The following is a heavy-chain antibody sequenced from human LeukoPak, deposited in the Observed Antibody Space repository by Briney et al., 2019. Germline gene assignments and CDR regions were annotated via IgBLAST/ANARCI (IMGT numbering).Heavy chain of an antibody. CDR2: VIITGVST. D-gene: IGHD4-17*01. Sequence: GGSLRLSCAASGFTFSNHAMSWVRQAPGRGLEWVSTVIITGVSTYYADSLKGRFTISRDNSKNTLYLQMNSLRAEDTAVYYCARNMTSVTTGGDAFDLWGQGTMVTVSS. CDR1: GFTFSNHA. V-gene: IGHV3-23*01. CDR3: ARNMTSVTTGGDAFDL. J-gene: IGHJ3*01.